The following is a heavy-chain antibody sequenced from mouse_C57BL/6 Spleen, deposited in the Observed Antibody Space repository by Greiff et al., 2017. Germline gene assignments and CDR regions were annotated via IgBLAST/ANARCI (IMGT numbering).Heavy chain of an antibody. D-gene: IGHD4-1*01. V-gene: IGHV2-6*01. J-gene: IGHJ3*01. Sequence: QVQLQQSGPGLVAPSQSLSITCTVSGFSLTSYGVDWVRQSPGKGLEWLGLIWGVGSTNHNSALKSRLSISKDNSKSQVFLKMNSLQTDDTAMYYCASGGLGRFAYWGQGTLVTVSA. CDR3: ASGGLGRFAY. CDR2: IWGVGST. CDR1: GFSLTSYG.